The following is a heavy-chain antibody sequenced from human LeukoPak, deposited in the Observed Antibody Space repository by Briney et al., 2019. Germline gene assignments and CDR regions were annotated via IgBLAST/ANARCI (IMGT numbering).Heavy chain of an antibody. CDR2: INPNSGGT. CDR3: ARDRYDYVWGSYRVWDY. CDR1: GYTFTGYY. V-gene: IGHV1-2*02. D-gene: IGHD3-16*02. J-gene: IGHJ4*02. Sequence: GASVKVSCKASGYTFTGYYMHWVRQAPGQGLEWMGWINPNSGGTNYAQKFQGRVTMTRDTSISTAYMELSRLRSDDTAVYYCARDRYDYVWGSYRVWDYWGQGTLVTVSS.